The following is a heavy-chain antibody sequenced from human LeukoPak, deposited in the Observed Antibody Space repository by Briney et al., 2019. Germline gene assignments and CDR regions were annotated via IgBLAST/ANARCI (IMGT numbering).Heavy chain of an antibody. D-gene: IGHD3-22*01. V-gene: IGHV3-72*01. CDR1: GFTFSDHY. CDR2: VKNKANSYIT. J-gene: IGHJ4*02. Sequence: GGSLRLSCAASGFTFSDHYMDWVRQAPGKGLEWVGRVKNKANSYITEYAASVKGRFTISRDDSKNSLYLQMNSLKTEDTAVYYCARDPYDSSWGLCYFDYWGQGNLVTVSS. CDR3: ARDPYDSSWGLCYFDY.